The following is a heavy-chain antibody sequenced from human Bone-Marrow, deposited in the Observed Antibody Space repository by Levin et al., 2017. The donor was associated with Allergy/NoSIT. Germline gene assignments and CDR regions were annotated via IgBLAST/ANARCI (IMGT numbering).Heavy chain of an antibody. V-gene: IGHV3-30*04. J-gene: IGHJ6*02. CDR3: ARAHYGDYPSSYYYYGMDV. D-gene: IGHD4-17*01. CDR1: GFTFSSYA. Sequence: GGSLRLSCAASGFTFSSYAMHWVRQAPGKGLEWVAVISYDGSNKYYADSVKGRFTISRDNSKNTLYLQMNSLRAEDTAVYYCARAHYGDYPSSYYYYGMDVWGQGTTVTVSS. CDR2: ISYDGSNK.